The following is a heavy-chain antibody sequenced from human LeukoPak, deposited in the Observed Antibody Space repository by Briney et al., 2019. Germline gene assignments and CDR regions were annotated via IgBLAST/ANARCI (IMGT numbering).Heavy chain of an antibody. CDR3: XRXXLXXXXGGXXY. V-gene: IGHV3-21*04. J-gene: IGHJ4*02. CDR1: S. Sequence: SXXWXRQAPGXXXXWVSSISSSSSYIYYADSVKGRFTISRDNAKNXLYLQMNSLRAEDTALYHCXRXXLXXXXGGXXYWGQGILVTVSS. CDR2: ISSSSSYI.